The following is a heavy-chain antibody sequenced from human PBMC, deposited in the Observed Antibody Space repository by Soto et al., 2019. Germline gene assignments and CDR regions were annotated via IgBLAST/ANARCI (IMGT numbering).Heavy chain of an antibody. CDR3: ARIKARRYYGSGSYYQNWFDP. CDR1: GFSLSTSGMC. Sequence: GSGPTLVNPTQTLTLTCTFSGFSLSTSGMCVSWIRQPPGKALEWLALIDWDDDKYYSTSLKTRLTISKDTSKNQVVLTMTNMDPVDTATYYCARIKARRYYGSGSYYQNWFDPWGQGTLVTVSS. V-gene: IGHV2-70*01. CDR2: IDWDDDK. D-gene: IGHD3-10*01. J-gene: IGHJ5*02.